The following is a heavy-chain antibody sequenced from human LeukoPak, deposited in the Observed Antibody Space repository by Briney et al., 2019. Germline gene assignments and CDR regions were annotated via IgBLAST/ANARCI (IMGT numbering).Heavy chain of an antibody. V-gene: IGHV3-7*01. Sequence: GGSLRLSCAASGFTFSSYWMSWVRQAPGKGLEWVANIKQDGSEKYYVDSVKGRFTISRDNAKNSLYLQMNSLRAEDMAVYYCARRRRAYYYYYMDVWGKGTTVTVSS. CDR1: GFTFSSYW. J-gene: IGHJ6*03. CDR3: ARRRRAYYYYYMDV. CDR2: IKQDGSEK.